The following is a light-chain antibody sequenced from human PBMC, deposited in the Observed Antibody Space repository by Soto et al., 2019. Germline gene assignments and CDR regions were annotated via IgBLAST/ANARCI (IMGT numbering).Light chain of an antibody. Sequence: QSVLTQPSSVSAAARKRVTISCSGSSSNLGNNAVNWYQQVPGKAPKLLIHFDDRVASGVSDRFSGSKSGTSASLAISALQSEDEADYYCASWDDDLNGPLFGGGTKLTV. CDR3: ASWDDDLNGPL. V-gene: IGLV1-36*01. J-gene: IGLJ3*02. CDR1: SSNLGNNA. CDR2: FDD.